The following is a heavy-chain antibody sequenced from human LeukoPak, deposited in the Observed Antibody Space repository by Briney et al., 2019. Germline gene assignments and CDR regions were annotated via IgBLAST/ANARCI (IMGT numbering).Heavy chain of an antibody. CDR1: GGSITTRNF. J-gene: IGHJ4*02. V-gene: IGHV4-4*02. Sequence: SETLSLTCAVSGGSITTRNFWSWVRQPPGKGLEWIAEMHHDGSANYNPSLKSRVSMSVDKSKNHFSQRLTSVTAADTAVYYCAREGLGETYFEYWGRGILVTVSS. D-gene: IGHD3-10*01. CDR2: MHHDGSA. CDR3: AREGLGETYFEY.